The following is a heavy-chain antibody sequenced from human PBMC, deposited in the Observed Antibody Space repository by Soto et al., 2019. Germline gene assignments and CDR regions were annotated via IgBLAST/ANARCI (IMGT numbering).Heavy chain of an antibody. V-gene: IGHV4-28*01. CDR3: ARSEIQGPIDY. J-gene: IGHJ4*02. CDR1: GYSISSSNW. Sequence: QVQLQESGPGLVKTSDTLSLTCAVSGYSISSSNWWGWIRQPPGKGLEWIGYIYYSGTTYYNPSLKSRVTMSVDTSKNQFSLKLTSVTAVDTAVYYCARSEIQGPIDYWGQGTLGTVSS. CDR2: IYYSGTT.